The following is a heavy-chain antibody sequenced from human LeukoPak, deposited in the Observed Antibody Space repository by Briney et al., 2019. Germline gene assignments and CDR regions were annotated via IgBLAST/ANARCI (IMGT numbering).Heavy chain of an antibody. CDR2: IIPIFGTA. V-gene: IGHV1-69*05. D-gene: IGHD3-22*01. CDR1: GGTFSSYA. CDR3: ASYYDSSGAPFDY. J-gene: IGHJ4*02. Sequence: SVKVSCKASGGTFSSYAISWVRQAPGQGLEWMEGIIPIFGTANYAQKFQGRVTITTDESTSTAYMELSSLRSEDTAVYYCASYYDSSGAPFDYWGQGTLVTVSS.